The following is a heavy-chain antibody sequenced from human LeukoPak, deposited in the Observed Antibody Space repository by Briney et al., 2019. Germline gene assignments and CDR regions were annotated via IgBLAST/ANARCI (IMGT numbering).Heavy chain of an antibody. J-gene: IGHJ5*01. V-gene: IGHV3-23*01. D-gene: IGHD1-14*01. Sequence: GGSLRLSCAASGFVFDTHAMNWVRQAPGKGLEWVSGVGGSGDATYYGDSVKGRFSISRDNSKNMVYLQMNSLRPEDTALYYCAKELYKTTWYDSWGQGTLVSVSS. CDR3: AKELYKTTWYDS. CDR2: VGGSGDAT. CDR1: GFVFDTHA.